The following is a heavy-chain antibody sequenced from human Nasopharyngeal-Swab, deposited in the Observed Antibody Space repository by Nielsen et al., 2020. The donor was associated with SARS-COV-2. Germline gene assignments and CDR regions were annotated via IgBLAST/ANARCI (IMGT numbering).Heavy chain of an antibody. CDR3: AREGEYGAYDAPDY. CDR1: GDTFTNSA. V-gene: IGHV1-69*10. D-gene: IGHD5-12*01. J-gene: IGHJ4*02. CDR2: IVPALGLP. Sequence: SVKVSCKTSGDTFTNSAISWVRQAPGQGLEWMGGIVPALGLPNYAQKFRGRLTIRADRSTTTSYLELSSLRFEDTAIYYCAREGEYGAYDAPDYWGQGTLVTVSS.